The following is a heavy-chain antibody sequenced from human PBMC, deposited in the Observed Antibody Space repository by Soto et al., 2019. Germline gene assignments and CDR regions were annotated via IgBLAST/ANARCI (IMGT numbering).Heavy chain of an antibody. Sequence: EVQLLESGGGLVQPGGSLRLSCAASGFTFSSYAMSWVRQAPGKGLEWVTAISGSGGSTYYAGSVKGRFTISRDNSKNTHYLQMNSLRAEDTTVYYCAKVMVAAAGSVDAFDIWGKGTMVTVSS. V-gene: IGHV3-23*01. CDR2: ISGSGGST. J-gene: IGHJ3*02. CDR1: GFTFSSYA. D-gene: IGHD6-13*01. CDR3: AKVMVAAAGSVDAFDI.